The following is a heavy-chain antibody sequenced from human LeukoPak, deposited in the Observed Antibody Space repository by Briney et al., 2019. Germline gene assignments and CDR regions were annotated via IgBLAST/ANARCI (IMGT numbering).Heavy chain of an antibody. CDR3: TRGYDYVWGSSIHFDY. CDR1: GFTFGDYA. V-gene: IGHV3-49*03. Sequence: GGSLRLSCTASGFTFGDYAMSWFRQAPGKGLEWVGFIRSKAYGGTTEYAASVKGRFTISRDDSKSIAYLQMNSLKTEDTAVYYCTRGYDYVWGSSIHFDYWGQGTLVTVSS. D-gene: IGHD3-16*01. J-gene: IGHJ4*02. CDR2: IRSKAYGGTT.